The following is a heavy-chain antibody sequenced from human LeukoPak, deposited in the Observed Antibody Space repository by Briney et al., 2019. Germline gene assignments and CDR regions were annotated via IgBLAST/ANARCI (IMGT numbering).Heavy chain of an antibody. D-gene: IGHD1-26*01. CDR3: AKDGGTHFNH. Sequence: GGSLRLSCAASGFTFSSYAMSWVRQAPGKGLEWVSSISSSGTSVFHADSVKGRFTMSRDNAQNSLTLHMNTLRADDTAVYYCAKDGGTHFNHWGQGTLVTVSS. J-gene: IGHJ4*02. CDR2: ISSSGTSV. CDR1: GFTFSSYA. V-gene: IGHV3-21*01.